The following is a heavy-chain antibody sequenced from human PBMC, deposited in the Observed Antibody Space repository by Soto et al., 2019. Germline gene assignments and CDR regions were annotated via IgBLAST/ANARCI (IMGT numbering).Heavy chain of an antibody. D-gene: IGHD4-17*01. J-gene: IGHJ3*01. CDR2: IYSGGTT. Sequence: ELQLVKSGGGLVQPGGSLRLSCAASGFSVSINYVNWVRQAPGKGLEWVSVIYSGGTTHYADSVKGRFTISRDTSKNTLYLQMNSLRVEDTAVYYCAGDSTDGDFVDAFDVWGQGTMVTVSS. V-gene: IGHV3-66*01. CDR3: AGDSTDGDFVDAFDV. CDR1: GFSVSINY.